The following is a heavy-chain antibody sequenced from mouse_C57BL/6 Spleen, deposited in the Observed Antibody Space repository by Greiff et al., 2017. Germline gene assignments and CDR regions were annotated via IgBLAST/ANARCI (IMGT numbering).Heavy chain of an antibody. Sequence: EVQLVESGGGLVKPGGSLKLSCAASGFTFSSYAMSWVRQTPVKRLEWVATISDGGSYTYYPDNVKGRFTISRDNAKNNLYLQMSHLKSEDTAMYYCARDSNYGNYVDYWGQGTTLTVSS. V-gene: IGHV5-4*01. CDR2: ISDGGSYT. J-gene: IGHJ2*01. CDR1: GFTFSSYA. D-gene: IGHD2-1*01. CDR3: ARDSNYGNYVDY.